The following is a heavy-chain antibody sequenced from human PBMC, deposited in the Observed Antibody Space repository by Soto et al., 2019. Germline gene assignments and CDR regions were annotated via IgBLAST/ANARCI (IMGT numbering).Heavy chain of an antibody. V-gene: IGHV4-59*01. CDR2: IYYSGST. CDR3: ASGSRYYYDSSGYYNY. J-gene: IGHJ4*02. D-gene: IGHD3-22*01. Sequence: QVQLQESGPGLVKPSETLSLTCTVSGGSISSYYWSWIRQPPGKGLEWIGYIYYSGSTNYNPSLTRRVTISVDTSKNQFSLKLSSVTAADTAVYYCASGSRYYYDSSGYYNYWGQGTLVTVSS. CDR1: GGSISSYY.